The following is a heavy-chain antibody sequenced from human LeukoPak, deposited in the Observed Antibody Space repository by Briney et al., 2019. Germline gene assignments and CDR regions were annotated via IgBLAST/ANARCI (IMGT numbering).Heavy chain of an antibody. CDR3: AGRVTGYSSGYVY. Sequence: GGSLRLSCAASGFTVSSNYMSWVRQAPGKGLEWVSVIYSGGSTYYADSVKGRFTISRDNSKNTLYLQKNSLRAEDTALYYCAGRVTGYSSGYVYWGQGTLVTVSS. CDR1: GFTVSSNY. V-gene: IGHV3-53*01. D-gene: IGHD5-18*01. J-gene: IGHJ4*02. CDR2: IYSGGST.